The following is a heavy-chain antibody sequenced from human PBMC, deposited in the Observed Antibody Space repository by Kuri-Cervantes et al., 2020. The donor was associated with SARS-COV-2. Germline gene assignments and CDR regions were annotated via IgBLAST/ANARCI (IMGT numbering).Heavy chain of an antibody. CDR2: ISYDGSNK. D-gene: IGHD3-10*01. J-gene: IGHJ4*02. Sequence: GGSLRLSCAASGFTFSSYAMHWVRQAPGKGLEWVAVISYDGSNKYYADSVKGRFTISRDNSKNTLYLQMNSLRAEETAVYYCARVVRGVIIEGDYWGQGTLVTVSS. V-gene: IGHV3-30-3*01. CDR1: GFTFSSYA. CDR3: ARVVRGVIIEGDY.